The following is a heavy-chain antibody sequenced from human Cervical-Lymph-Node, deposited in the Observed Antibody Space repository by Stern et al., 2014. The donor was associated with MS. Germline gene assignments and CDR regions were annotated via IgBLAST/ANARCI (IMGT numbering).Heavy chain of an antibody. CDR3: ARESDPRDSNGWYFYDY. J-gene: IGHJ4*02. D-gene: IGHD6-19*01. CDR2: IGDDGNNK. Sequence: VQLVESGGGVVQPGRSLRLSCAASGFTFHRYGMHWVRQAPGKGLEWGAVIGDDGNNKYYVDSVEGRFIISRDNSKNTVFLQMNSLRAEDTAVYYCARESDPRDSNGWYFYDYWGQGTLVTVSS. CDR1: GFTFHRYG. V-gene: IGHV3-33*01.